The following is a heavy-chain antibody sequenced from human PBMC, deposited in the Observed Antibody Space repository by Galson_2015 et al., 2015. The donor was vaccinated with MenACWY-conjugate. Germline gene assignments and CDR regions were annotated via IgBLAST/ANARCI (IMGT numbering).Heavy chain of an antibody. CDR2: INSDGRST. CDR1: YW. D-gene: IGHD1-26*01. J-gene: IGHJ4*02. V-gene: IGHV3-74*01. CDR3: ARLGGNYRTTSHFDY. Sequence: YWMHWVRQAPGKGLVWVSRINSDGRSTSYADSVKGRFTISRDNAKNTLYLQMNSLRAEDTAVYYRARLGGNYRTTSHFDYWGQGTLVTVSS.